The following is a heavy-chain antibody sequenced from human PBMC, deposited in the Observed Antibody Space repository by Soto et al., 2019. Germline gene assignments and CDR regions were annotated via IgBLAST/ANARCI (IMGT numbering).Heavy chain of an antibody. D-gene: IGHD3-22*01. CDR3: ARDYFDSSDYTTNWFDP. CDR2: IYNTGNA. Sequence: PSETLSLTCSVSGDSISNSRFYWAWIRQPPGEGLEWIGSIYNTGNAYYNKSLKNRDTIFVYTSKNQFSLKLTSVTAADMSLYFFARDYFDSSDYTTNWFDPWGQGTLVTVSS. V-gene: IGHV4-39*01. J-gene: IGHJ5*02. CDR1: GDSISNSRFY.